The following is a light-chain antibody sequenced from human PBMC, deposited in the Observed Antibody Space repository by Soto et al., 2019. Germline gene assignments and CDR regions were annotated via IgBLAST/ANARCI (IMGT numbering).Light chain of an antibody. CDR1: QSVGNN. CDR3: QHQSSWPRT. Sequence: DIVMTQSPGTLSVSPGERATLSCRASQSVGNNLAWYQQKPGQAPRLLIHGASTRATGIPARFSGSGSGTEFPLTISSLQSEDFAVYYCQHQSSWPRTFGQGTQVEIK. CDR2: GAS. V-gene: IGKV3-15*01. J-gene: IGKJ1*01.